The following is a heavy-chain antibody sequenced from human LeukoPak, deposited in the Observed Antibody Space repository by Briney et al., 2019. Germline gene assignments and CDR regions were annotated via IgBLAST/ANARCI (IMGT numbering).Heavy chain of an antibody. CDR2: IKQDGSEK. Sequence: PGGSLRLSCAASGFTFSSYWTSWVRQAPGKGLEWVANIKQDGSEKYYVDSVKGRFTISRDNSKNTLYLQMNSLRAEDTAVYYCARGAFYDYWGQGTLVTVSS. CDR1: GFTFSSYW. V-gene: IGHV3-7*03. CDR3: ARGAFYDY. J-gene: IGHJ4*02. D-gene: IGHD2/OR15-2a*01.